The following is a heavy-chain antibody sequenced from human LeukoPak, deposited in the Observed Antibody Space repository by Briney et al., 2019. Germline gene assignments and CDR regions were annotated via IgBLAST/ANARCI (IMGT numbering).Heavy chain of an antibody. D-gene: IGHD6-13*01. CDR3: ARERAGIAAAGTVYFDY. J-gene: IGHJ4*02. V-gene: IGHV1-2*02. CDR2: INPNSGGT. Sequence: ASVKVSCKASGYTFTRYYMHWVRQAPGQGLEWMGWINPNSGGTNYAQKFQGRVTMTRDTSISTAYMELSRLRSDDTAVYYCARERAGIAAAGTVYFDYWGQETLVTVSS. CDR1: GYTFTRYY.